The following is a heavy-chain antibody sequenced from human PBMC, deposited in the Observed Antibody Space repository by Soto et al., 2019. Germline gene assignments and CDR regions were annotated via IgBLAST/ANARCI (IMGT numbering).Heavy chain of an antibody. CDR3: ARDLRCGAVAEYFDY. V-gene: IGHV1-18*01. CDR2: IYASSGNT. CDR1: GYTFTSYG. Sequence: QVQLVQSGAEVKKPGASVKVSCNASGYTFTSYGISWLRQAPGQGLEWMGWIYASSGNTNYAQKFQGRVTMTTETSTSTASMGLRSLRSDDTAVYYCARDLRCGAVAEYFDYWGQGTLVTVSS. J-gene: IGHJ4*02. D-gene: IGHD6-19*01.